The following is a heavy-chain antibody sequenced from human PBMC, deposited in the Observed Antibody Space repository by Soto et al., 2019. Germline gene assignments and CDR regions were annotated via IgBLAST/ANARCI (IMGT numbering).Heavy chain of an antibody. CDR3: ARQRPTNRPYGSGSYWPYPFDP. V-gene: IGHV4-34*01. CDR2: IHFSGTI. J-gene: IGHJ5*02. D-gene: IGHD3-10*01. CDR1: SECTARLY. Sequence: TSETLSQTCGVYSECTARLYPNWIRKPPGKGLEWIGEIHFSGTINYNPSLMSRVTISVDTSKNQFSLKLSSVTAADTAVYYCARQRPTNRPYGSGSYWPYPFDPWGQGTLVTVSS.